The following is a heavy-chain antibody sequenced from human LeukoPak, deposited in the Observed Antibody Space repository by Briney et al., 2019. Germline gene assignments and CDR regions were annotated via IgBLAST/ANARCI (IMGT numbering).Heavy chain of an antibody. Sequence: ASVKVSCKASGYTFTSYAMHWVRQAPGQRLEWMGWINAGNGNTKYSQKFQGRVTITRDTSASTAYMELSSLRSEDTAVYYCARDSTGAYSSGWYGAFDIWGQGTMVTASS. V-gene: IGHV1-3*01. CDR2: INAGNGNT. CDR3: ARDSTGAYSSGWYGAFDI. D-gene: IGHD6-19*01. CDR1: GYTFTSYA. J-gene: IGHJ3*02.